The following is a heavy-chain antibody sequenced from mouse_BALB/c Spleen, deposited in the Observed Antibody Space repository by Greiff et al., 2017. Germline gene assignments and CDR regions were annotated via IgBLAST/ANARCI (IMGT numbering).Heavy chain of an antibody. CDR3: ASYYYGGGYFDV. D-gene: IGHD1-1*01. Sequence: EVKLQESGPELVKPGASVKISCKASGYSFTGYFMNWVMQSHGKSLEWIGRINPYNGDTFYNQKFKGKATLTVDKSSSTAHMELRSLASEDSAVYYCASYYYGGGYFDVWGAGTTVTVSS. CDR2: INPYNGDT. V-gene: IGHV1-20*02. CDR1: GYSFTGYF. J-gene: IGHJ1*01.